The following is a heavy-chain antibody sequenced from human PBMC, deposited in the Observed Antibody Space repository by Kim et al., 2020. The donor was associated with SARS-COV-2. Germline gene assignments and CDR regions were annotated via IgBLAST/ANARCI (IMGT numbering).Heavy chain of an antibody. Sequence: SETLSLTCTVSGGSISSYYWRWIRQPPGKGLEWIGHIYYSGSTNYNPSLKSRLTILVDTSKNQFSLKLSSVIAADPAVYYCARRDLGYCSSSSCYGAFDIWGQGTMVTVSS. CDR1: GGSISSYY. D-gene: IGHD2-2*01. V-gene: IGHV4-59*08. J-gene: IGHJ3*02. CDR3: ARRDLGYCSSSSCYGAFDI. CDR2: IYYSGST.